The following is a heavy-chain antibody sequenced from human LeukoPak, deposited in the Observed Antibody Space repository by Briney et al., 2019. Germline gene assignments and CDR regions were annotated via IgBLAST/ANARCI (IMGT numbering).Heavy chain of an antibody. D-gene: IGHD2-2*01. CDR2: ISGSGGST. Sequence: GGSLRLSCAASGFTYSSYAMSWVRQAPGKGLEWVSAISGSGGSTYYADSVKGRFTISRDNSKNTLYLQMNSLRAEDTAVYYCAKDSGVVPAAISPRFDYWGQGTLVTVSS. V-gene: IGHV3-23*01. CDR1: GFTYSSYA. J-gene: IGHJ4*02. CDR3: AKDSGVVPAAISPRFDY.